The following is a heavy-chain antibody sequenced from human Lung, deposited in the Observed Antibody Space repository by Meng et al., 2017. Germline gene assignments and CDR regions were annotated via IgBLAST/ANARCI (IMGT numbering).Heavy chain of an antibody. J-gene: IGHJ4*02. V-gene: IGHV4-31*03. Sequence: QVQLQESGPGLVKPSQTLSRTCTFSGGSISSGGYYWSWIRQHPGKGLEWIGYIYYSGSTYYNPSLKSRVTISVDTSKNQFSPKLSSVTAADTAVYYCAREDYYDSSGYQYWGQGTLVTVSS. CDR1: GGSISSGGYY. CDR3: AREDYYDSSGYQY. CDR2: IYYSGST. D-gene: IGHD3-22*01.